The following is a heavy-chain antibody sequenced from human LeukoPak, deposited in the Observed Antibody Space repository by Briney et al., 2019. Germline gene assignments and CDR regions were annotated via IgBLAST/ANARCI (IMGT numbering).Heavy chain of an antibody. J-gene: IGHJ6*03. CDR2: ISSSSSTI. Sequence: PGGSLRLSCAASGFTFSSYSMNWVRQAPGKGLEWVSYISSSSSTIYYADSVKGRFTISRDNAKNSLYLQMNSLRAEDTAVYYCARYSSGYYPRYYHYYMDVWGKGTTVTVSS. V-gene: IGHV3-48*04. D-gene: IGHD3-22*01. CDR1: GFTFSSYS. CDR3: ARYSSGYYPRYYHYYMDV.